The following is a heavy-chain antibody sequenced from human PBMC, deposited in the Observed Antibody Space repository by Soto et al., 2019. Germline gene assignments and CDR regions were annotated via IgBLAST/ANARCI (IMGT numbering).Heavy chain of an antibody. CDR3: ARNWHRRFDS. CDR2: IIPLLGTP. V-gene: IGHV1-69*01. Sequence: QVHLVQSGAQVKKPGSSVKVSCKASGGTFSSHAFTWERQAPGHGPEYMGGIIPLLGTPNYAQNFQGRVTITADGATSTVYLELASLRSDDTAVYYCARNWHRRFDSWGQGTLVTVSS. CDR1: GGTFSSHA. J-gene: IGHJ5*01.